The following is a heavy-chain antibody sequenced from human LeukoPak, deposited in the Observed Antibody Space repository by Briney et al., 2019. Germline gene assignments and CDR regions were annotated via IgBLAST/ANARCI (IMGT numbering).Heavy chain of an antibody. V-gene: IGHV1-24*01. D-gene: IGHD2-2*01. CDR2: FDPEDGET. CDR3: ATTDPRLHGCSSTSCLGY. CDR1: GYTLTELS. Sequence: ASVKVSCKVSGYTLTELSMHWVRQAPGKGLEWMGGFDPEDGETIYAQKFQGRVTMTEDTSTDTDYMELSSLRSEDTAVYYCATTDPRLHGCSSTSCLGYWGQGTLVTVSS. J-gene: IGHJ4*02.